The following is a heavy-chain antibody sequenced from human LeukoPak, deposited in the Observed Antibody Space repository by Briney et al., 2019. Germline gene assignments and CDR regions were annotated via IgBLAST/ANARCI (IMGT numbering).Heavy chain of an antibody. J-gene: IGHJ4*02. V-gene: IGHV3-7*03. Sequence: GGSLRLSCAASGFTLSNHWMTWVRQVPGRGPEWVANVNRDGSETYYLDSVKGRFTISRDNAKNSLYLQMNSLRAEDTAVYYCASRLKAAAGKFDYWGQGTLVTVSS. CDR2: VNRDGSET. CDR1: GFTLSNHW. D-gene: IGHD6-13*01. CDR3: ASRLKAAAGKFDY.